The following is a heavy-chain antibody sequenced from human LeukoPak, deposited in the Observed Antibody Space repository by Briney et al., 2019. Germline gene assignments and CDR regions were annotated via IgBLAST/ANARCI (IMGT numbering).Heavy chain of an antibody. Sequence: GGSLRLSCAASGFAFSSYEMTWVRQAPGKGLEWVSYISSSGSTIYYADSVKGRFTISRDNAKNSLYLQMNSLRAEDTAVYYCARDLWDFWSGFDYWGQGTLVTVSS. V-gene: IGHV3-48*03. J-gene: IGHJ4*02. CDR2: ISSSGSTI. CDR1: GFAFSSYE. CDR3: ARDLWDFWSGFDY. D-gene: IGHD3-3*01.